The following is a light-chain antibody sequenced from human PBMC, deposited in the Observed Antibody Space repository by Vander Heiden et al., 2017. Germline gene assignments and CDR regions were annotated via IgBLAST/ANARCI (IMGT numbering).Light chain of an antibody. V-gene: IGLV1-40*01. Sequence: QSVLTPPPSVSGPPGQRVTISCTGSGSNIGAGYGVHWYQQFPGTTPKLLINDNNNRPPGVPVRFSGSRSGTSGSLAITGLQAEDEADYYCQSYDSKLSISMFGGGTKLTVL. CDR3: QSYDSKLSISM. J-gene: IGLJ3*02. CDR1: GSNIGAGYG. CDR2: DNN.